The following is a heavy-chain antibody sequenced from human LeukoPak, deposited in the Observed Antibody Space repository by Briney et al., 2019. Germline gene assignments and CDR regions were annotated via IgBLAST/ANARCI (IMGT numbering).Heavy chain of an antibody. D-gene: IGHD4-23*01. Sequence: SETLSLTCTVSGGSISSSSYYWGWIRQPPGKGLEWIGRIYTSESTNYNPSLKSRVTMSVDTSKNQFSLKLSSVTAADTAVYYCARDYGGNSFDIWGQGTMVTVSS. CDR2: IYTSEST. CDR1: GGSISSSSYY. J-gene: IGHJ3*02. CDR3: ARDYGGNSFDI. V-gene: IGHV4-39*07.